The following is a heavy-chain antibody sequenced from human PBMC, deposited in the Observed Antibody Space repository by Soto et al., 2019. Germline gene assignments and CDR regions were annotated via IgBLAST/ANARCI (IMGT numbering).Heavy chain of an antibody. CDR1: GFTFSSYS. CDR3: ARDLNLGSFDY. CDR2: ISGSSSTI. Sequence: PGGSLRLSCAASGFTFSSYSMNWVRQAPGKGLEWVSYISGSSSTIYYADSVKGRFTISRDNAKNSLYLQMNSLRAEDTAVYYCARDLNLGSFDYWGQGTLVTVS. V-gene: IGHV3-48*01. J-gene: IGHJ4*02.